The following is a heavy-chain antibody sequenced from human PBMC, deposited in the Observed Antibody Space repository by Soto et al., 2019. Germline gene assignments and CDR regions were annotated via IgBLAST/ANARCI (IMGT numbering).Heavy chain of an antibody. J-gene: IGHJ5*02. Sequence: QVQLGQSGAEVKKPGASVKVSCKASGYTFTSYDINWVRQATGQGLEWMGWMNPNSGNTGYAQKFQGRVTMTRNTSISTSYMELSSLRSEDTAVYYCARGLEWSRSLDPWGQGTLVTVSS. D-gene: IGHD3-3*01. V-gene: IGHV1-8*01. CDR1: GYTFTSYD. CDR3: ARGLEWSRSLDP. CDR2: MNPNSGNT.